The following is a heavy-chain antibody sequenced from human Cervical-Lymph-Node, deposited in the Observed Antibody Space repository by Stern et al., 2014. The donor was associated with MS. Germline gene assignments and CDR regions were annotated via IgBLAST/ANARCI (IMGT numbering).Heavy chain of an antibody. D-gene: IGHD5-12*01. CDR2: ISSSSSYI. Sequence: EVQLVESGGGLVKPGGSLRLSCAASGFTFSSYSMNWVRQAPGKGLEWVSSISSSSSYIYYADSVKGRFTISRDNAKNSLYLQMNSLRAEDTAVYYCAIHSGYDASSFDYWGQGTLVTVSS. J-gene: IGHJ4*02. CDR1: GFTFSSYS. CDR3: AIHSGYDASSFDY. V-gene: IGHV3-21*01.